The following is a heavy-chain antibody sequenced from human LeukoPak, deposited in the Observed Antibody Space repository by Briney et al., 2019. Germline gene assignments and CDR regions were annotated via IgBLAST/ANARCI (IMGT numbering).Heavy chain of an antibody. J-gene: IGHJ4*02. D-gene: IGHD5-24*01. CDR2: IYHTGST. Sequence: SETLSLTCTVSGDSIISSHWWSWVRQPPGKGLEWVGEIYHTGSTNYNPSLKSRVTISIDKSKNQFSLNLSSVTAADTAVYYCASARWDYWGRGTLVTVSS. CDR3: ASARWDY. CDR1: GDSIISSHW. V-gene: IGHV4-4*02.